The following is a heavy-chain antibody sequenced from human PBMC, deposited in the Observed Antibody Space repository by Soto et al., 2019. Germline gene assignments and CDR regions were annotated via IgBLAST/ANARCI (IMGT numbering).Heavy chain of an antibody. Sequence: SETLSLTCTVSGGSISSYYWSCIRQPPGKGLEWIGYIYYSGSINYNPSLKSRVTISVDTSKNQFSLKLSSVTAVDTAVYYCARGGYDLNWFDPWGQGTLVTVSS. CDR2: IYYSGSI. CDR3: ARGGYDLNWFDP. V-gene: IGHV4-59*01. CDR1: GGSISSYY. D-gene: IGHD5-12*01. J-gene: IGHJ5*02.